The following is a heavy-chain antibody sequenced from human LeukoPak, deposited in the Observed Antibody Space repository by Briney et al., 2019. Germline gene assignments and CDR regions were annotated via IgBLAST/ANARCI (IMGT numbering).Heavy chain of an antibody. J-gene: IGHJ4*02. CDR2: ISSSGSTI. CDR1: GFNFSSYE. CDR3: ARLYSSSSGLRASHY. V-gene: IGHV3-48*03. Sequence: PGGSLRLSHAASGFNFSSYEMNSAREARAKGLVWGSYISSSGSTIFYAVSVKGRFTISRDNAKNSLYLQMNSLRAEGTSVYYCARLYSSSSGLRASHYLGQGTLVTVSS. D-gene: IGHD6-6*01.